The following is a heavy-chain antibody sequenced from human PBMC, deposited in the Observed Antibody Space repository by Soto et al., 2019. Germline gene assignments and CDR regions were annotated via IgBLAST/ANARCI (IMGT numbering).Heavy chain of an antibody. CDR1: GFTFSSYA. V-gene: IGHV3-30-3*01. Sequence: QVQLVESGGGVVQPGRSLRLSCAASGFTFSSYAMHWVRQAPGKGLEWVAVISYDGSNKYYADSVKGRFTISRDNSKNTLDLQMNSLRAEDTAVYYCARVHYYGSGSYYDYYGMDVWGQGTTVTVSS. CDR3: ARVHYYGSGSYYDYYGMDV. D-gene: IGHD3-10*01. J-gene: IGHJ6*02. CDR2: ISYDGSNK.